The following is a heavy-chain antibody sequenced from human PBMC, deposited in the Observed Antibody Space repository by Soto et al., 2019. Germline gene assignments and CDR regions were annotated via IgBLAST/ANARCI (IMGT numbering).Heavy chain of an antibody. CDR3: ARDRCSSTSCYSPRCDY. CDR2: ISAYNGNT. CDR1: GYTFTSYG. V-gene: IGHV1-18*01. J-gene: IGHJ4*02. Sequence: QVQLVQSGAEVKKPGASVKVSCKASGYTFTSYGISWVRQAPGQGLEWMGWISAYNGNTNYAQKLQGRVTMTTDTSTSTAYMELRNLRSDDTAVYYCARDRCSSTSCYSPRCDYWGQGTLVTVSS. D-gene: IGHD2-2*01.